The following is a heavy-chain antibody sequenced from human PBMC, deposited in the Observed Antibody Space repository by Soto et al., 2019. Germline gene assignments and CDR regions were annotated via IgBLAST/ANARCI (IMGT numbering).Heavy chain of an antibody. D-gene: IGHD6-19*01. J-gene: IGHJ4*02. Sequence: GASVKVSCKVSGYTLTELSMHWVRQAPGKGHEWMGGFDPEDGETIYAQKFQGRVTMTEDTSTDTAYMELSSLRSEDTAVYYCATGVATMDPGIAVAGDCVYWGQGTLVTVSS. V-gene: IGHV1-24*01. CDR3: ATGVATMDPGIAVAGDCVY. CDR2: FDPEDGET. CDR1: GYTLTELS.